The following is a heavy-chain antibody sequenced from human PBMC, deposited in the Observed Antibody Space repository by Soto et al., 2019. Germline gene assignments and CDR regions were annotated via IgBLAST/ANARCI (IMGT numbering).Heavy chain of an antibody. CDR3: ARDLGYSYGYPLDY. J-gene: IGHJ4*02. CDR2: ISSSSTFI. Sequence: GGSLRLSCAASGFTFSSYGMNWVRQAPGKGLEWVSFISSSSTFIYYADSVKGRFTISRDNAKNSLYLQMNSLGAEDTAVYYCARDLGYSYGYPLDYWGQGTLVTVSS. CDR1: GFTFSSYG. V-gene: IGHV3-21*01. D-gene: IGHD5-18*01.